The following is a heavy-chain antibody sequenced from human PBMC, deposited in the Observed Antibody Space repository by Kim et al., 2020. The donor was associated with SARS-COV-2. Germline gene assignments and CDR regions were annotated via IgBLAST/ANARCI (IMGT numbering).Heavy chain of an antibody. D-gene: IGHD1-26*01. CDR1: GFSFSSHW. V-gene: IGHV3-74*01. Sequence: GGSLRLSCSASGFSFSSHWIHWVRQVPGKGLEWLSRINSDGSDINYADSVKGRFTISRDNARHTLYLQMNTLRVEDTAVYYCVRSGSYLTSPFDSWGQGTLVTVSS. J-gene: IGHJ4*02. CDR2: INSDGSDI. CDR3: VRSGSYLTSPFDS.